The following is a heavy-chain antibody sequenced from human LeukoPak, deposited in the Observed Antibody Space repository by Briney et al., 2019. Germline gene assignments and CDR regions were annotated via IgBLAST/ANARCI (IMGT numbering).Heavy chain of an antibody. CDR3: ARVLRRGIAAAGTLDY. CDR1: GHTFTSYG. J-gene: IGHJ4*02. Sequence: VASVKVSCKASGHTFTSYGISWVRQAPGQGLEWMGWISAYNGNTNYAQKLQGRVTMTTDTSTSTAYMELRSLRSDDTAVYYCARVLRRGIAAAGTLDYWGQGTLVTVSS. CDR2: ISAYNGNT. D-gene: IGHD6-13*01. V-gene: IGHV1-18*01.